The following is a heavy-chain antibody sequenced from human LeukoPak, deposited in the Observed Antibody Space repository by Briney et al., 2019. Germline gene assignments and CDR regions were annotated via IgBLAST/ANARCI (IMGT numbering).Heavy chain of an antibody. CDR1: GGSITNTNYY. D-gene: IGHD4-11*01. CDR2: VYHSGIT. Sequence: PSETLSLTCTVSGGSITNTNYYWAWIRQPPGGGLEWIGSVYHSGITYYTPSLKSRVSISVDTSKNQFSLKVTSVTAADTAVYYCAREWQYQFDYWGQGSLVTVSS. J-gene: IGHJ4*02. CDR3: AREWQYQFDY. V-gene: IGHV4-39*07.